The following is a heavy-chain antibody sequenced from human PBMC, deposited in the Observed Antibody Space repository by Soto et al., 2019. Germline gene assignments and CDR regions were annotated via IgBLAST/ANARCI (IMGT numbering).Heavy chain of an antibody. CDR2: IIPIFGTA. V-gene: IGHV1-69*05. J-gene: IGHJ6*02. Sequence: ASVKVSCKASEDTFRNYAISWVRQAPGQGLEWMGGIIPIFGTANYAQKFQGRVAMTTDTSTSTAYMELRSLRSDDTAVYYCARIITIFGVAQSPNYGMDVWGQGTTVTVSS. CDR3: ARIITIFGVAQSPNYGMDV. CDR1: EDTFRNYA. D-gene: IGHD3-3*01.